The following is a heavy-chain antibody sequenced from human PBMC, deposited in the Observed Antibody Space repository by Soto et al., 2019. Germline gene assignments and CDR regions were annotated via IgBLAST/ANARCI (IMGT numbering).Heavy chain of an antibody. V-gene: IGHV3-23*01. D-gene: IGHD2-21*01. CDR2: ISGSGGST. J-gene: IGHJ1*01. CDR3: AKPRDRAEDGDFQH. Sequence: PGGSLRLSCAASGFTFTSYAMTWVRQAPGKGLEWVSAISGSGGSTYYADSVKGRFTISRDNSKNTLYLQMSSLRAEDTAVYYCAKPRDRAEDGDFQHWGQGTLVTVSS. CDR1: GFTFTSYA.